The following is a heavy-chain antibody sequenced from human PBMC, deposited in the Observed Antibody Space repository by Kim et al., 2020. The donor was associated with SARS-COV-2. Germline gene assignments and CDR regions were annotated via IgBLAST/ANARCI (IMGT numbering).Heavy chain of an antibody. V-gene: IGHV3-21*01. J-gene: IGHJ4*02. CDR1: EFTFSRYS. Sequence: GGSLRLSCAASEFTFSRYSMNWVRQAPGKGLEWVSTISRNSDYIYYADPVEGRFTISRDNAKNSLYLQMNSLRADDTAIYYCARDLSLGRPGGFHYWGQGTLVTVSS. CDR2: ISRNSDYI. CDR3: ARDLSLGRPGGFHY. D-gene: IGHD3-10*01.